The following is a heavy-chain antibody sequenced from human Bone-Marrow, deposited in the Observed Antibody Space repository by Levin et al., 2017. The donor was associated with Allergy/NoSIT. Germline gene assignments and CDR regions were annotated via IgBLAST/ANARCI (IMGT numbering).Heavy chain of an antibody. Sequence: SETLSLTCSVSGAPINSGDYYWSWIRQPPGKGLEWIGFIYYSGSTYYNPSLQSRVTILIDTSKNLFSLKMTSVTAADTAVYYCAARPMVRGVITDWGQGTLVTVSS. J-gene: IGHJ4*02. V-gene: IGHV4-30-4*01. D-gene: IGHD3-10*01. CDR1: GAPINSGDYY. CDR3: AARPMVRGVITD. CDR2: IYYSGST.